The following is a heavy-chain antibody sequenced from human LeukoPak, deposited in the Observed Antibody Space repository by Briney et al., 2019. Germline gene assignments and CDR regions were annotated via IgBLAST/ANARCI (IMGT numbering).Heavy chain of an antibody. D-gene: IGHD7-27*01. CDR2: IYTSGST. Sequence: RASETLSLTCTVSGGSISSGSYYWSWIRQPAGKGLEWIGRIYTSGSTNYNPSLKSRVTISVDTSKDQFSLRLSSVTAADTAVYYCASSNALVWGYFGYWGQGTLVTVSS. V-gene: IGHV4-61*02. CDR3: ASSNALVWGYFGY. CDR1: GGSISSGSYY. J-gene: IGHJ4*02.